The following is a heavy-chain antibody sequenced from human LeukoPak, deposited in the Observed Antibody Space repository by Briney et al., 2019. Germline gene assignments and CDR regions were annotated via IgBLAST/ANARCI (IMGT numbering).Heavy chain of an antibody. D-gene: IGHD3-10*01. CDR2: IYYSGST. J-gene: IGHJ6*03. CDR1: GGSISSSSYY. CDR3: ARQILWFGEFEDYYYMDV. V-gene: IGHV4-39*01. Sequence: SETLSLTSTVSGGSISSSSYYWGWIRQPPGKGLEWIGSIYYSGSTYYNPSLKSRVTISVDTSKNQFSLKLSSVTAADTAVYYCARQILWFGEFEDYYYMDVWGKGTTVTVSS.